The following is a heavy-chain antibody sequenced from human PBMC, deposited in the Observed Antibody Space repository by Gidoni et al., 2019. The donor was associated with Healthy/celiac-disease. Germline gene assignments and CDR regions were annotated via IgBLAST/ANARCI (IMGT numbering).Heavy chain of an antibody. Sequence: EVQLVQSGAEVKKPGESLKISCKGSGYSFTSYWIGWVRQMPGKGLEWMGIIYPGDSDTRYSPSFQGQVTISADKSISTAYLQWSSLKASDTAMYYCARLEYSSGWSNAFDIWGQGTMVTVSS. J-gene: IGHJ3*02. CDR2: IYPGDSDT. CDR1: GYSFTSYW. D-gene: IGHD6-19*01. CDR3: ARLEYSSGWSNAFDI. V-gene: IGHV5-51*01.